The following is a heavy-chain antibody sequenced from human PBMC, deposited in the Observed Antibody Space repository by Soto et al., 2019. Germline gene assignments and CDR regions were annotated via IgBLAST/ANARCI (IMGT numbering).Heavy chain of an antibody. J-gene: IGHJ4*01. CDR1: GGSISSYY. D-gene: IGHD3-10*01. CDR3: ARRLVRGVIDY. CDR2: IHYSGST. V-gene: IGHV4-59*08. Sequence: QVQLQVSGPGLVKPSETVSLTCTVSGGSISSYYWSWIRQPPGKGLEWIGYIHYSGSTKYNPSLKSRVTISVDTSKNQFSLKLSSVTAADTAVYYCARRLVRGVIDYWGHGTLVTVSS.